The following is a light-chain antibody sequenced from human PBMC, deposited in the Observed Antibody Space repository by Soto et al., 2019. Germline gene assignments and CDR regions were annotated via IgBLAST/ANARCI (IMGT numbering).Light chain of an antibody. V-gene: IGKV1-33*01. CDR2: DAS. Sequence: IQMTQSPSSLSASVGDRVTITCQASQDISNYLNWYQQKPGKAXKLXIYDASNLETGVPSRFSGSGSGTDFTLTISSLQPEDSETYYCQQYDNLPLTFGGGTKVDIK. CDR3: QQYDNLPLT. J-gene: IGKJ4*01. CDR1: QDISNY.